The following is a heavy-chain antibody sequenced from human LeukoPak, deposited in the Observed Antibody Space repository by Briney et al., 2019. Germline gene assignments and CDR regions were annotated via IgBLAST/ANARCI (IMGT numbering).Heavy chain of an antibody. J-gene: IGHJ4*02. CDR3: ARAGAAEYYYDSSGYWY. V-gene: IGHV4-59*01. CDR2: IYYSGST. D-gene: IGHD3-22*01. Sequence: PSETLSLTCTVSGGSISSYYWSWIRQPPGKGLEWIGYIYYSGSTNYNPSLKSRVTISVDTSKNQFSLKLSSVTAADTAVYYCARAGAAEYYYDSSGYWYWGQGTLVTVSS. CDR1: GGSISSYY.